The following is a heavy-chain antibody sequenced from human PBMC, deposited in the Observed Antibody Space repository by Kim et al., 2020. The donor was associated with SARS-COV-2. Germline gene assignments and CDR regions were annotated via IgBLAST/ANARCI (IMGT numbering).Heavy chain of an antibody. CDR3: ARDLEVRGVRYYYYYGMDV. Sequence: ASVKVSCKASGYTFTSYGISWVRQAPGQGLEWMGWISAYNGNTNYAQKLQGRVTMTTDTSTSTAYMELRSLRSDDTAVYYCARDLEVRGVRYYYYYGMDVWGQGTTVTVSS. CDR1: GYTFTSYG. CDR2: ISAYNGNT. J-gene: IGHJ6*02. V-gene: IGHV1-18*01. D-gene: IGHD3-10*01.